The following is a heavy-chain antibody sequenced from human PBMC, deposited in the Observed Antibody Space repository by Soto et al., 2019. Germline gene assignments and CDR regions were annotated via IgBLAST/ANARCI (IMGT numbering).Heavy chain of an antibody. Sequence: QVQLVQSGAEVKKPGSSVKVSCKASGGTFSSYAISWVRQAPGQGLEWMGGIIPIFGTANYAQKFQGRVTMTADESTSXXYXEXXRLRSEDTAVYYCARDFYGSGSYSLGSYYYYGMDVWGQGTTVTVSS. J-gene: IGHJ6*02. CDR1: GGTFSSYA. D-gene: IGHD3-10*01. CDR3: ARDFYGSGSYSLGSYYYYGMDV. V-gene: IGHV1-69*12. CDR2: IIPIFGTA.